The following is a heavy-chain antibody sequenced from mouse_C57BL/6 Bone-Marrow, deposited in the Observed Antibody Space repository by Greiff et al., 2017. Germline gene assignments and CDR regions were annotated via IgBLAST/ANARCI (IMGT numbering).Heavy chain of an antibody. CDR1: GYTFTSYG. J-gene: IGHJ2*01. CDR2: IYIGNGYT. V-gene: IGHV1-58*01. D-gene: IGHD2-14*01. CDR3: ARGYDGNY. Sequence: EVMLVESGAELVRPGSSVKMSCKTSGYTFTSYGINWVKQRPGQGLEWIGYIYIGNGYTDYNEKFKGKATLTSDTSSSTAYMQLSSLTSEDSAIYFCARGYDGNYWGQGTTLTVSS.